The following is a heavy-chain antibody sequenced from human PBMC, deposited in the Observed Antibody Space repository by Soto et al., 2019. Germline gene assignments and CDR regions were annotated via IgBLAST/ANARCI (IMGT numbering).Heavy chain of an antibody. V-gene: IGHV3-7*01. Sequence: GGTLRLSCAASGFTFSSYWMSWVRQAPGKGLEWVANIKQDGSEKYYVDSVKCRFTISRDNAKNSLYLQMNSLRAEDTAVYYCASGDGYNRYYYYYGMDVWGQGTTVTVSS. D-gene: IGHD5-12*01. CDR1: GFTFSSYW. J-gene: IGHJ6*02. CDR2: IKQDGSEK. CDR3: ASGDGYNRYYYYYGMDV.